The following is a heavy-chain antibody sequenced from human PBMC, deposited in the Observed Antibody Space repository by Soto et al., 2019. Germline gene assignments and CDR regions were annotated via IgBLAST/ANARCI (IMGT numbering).Heavy chain of an antibody. CDR1: GGSISSGGYY. V-gene: IGHV4-31*03. J-gene: IGHJ4*02. CDR3: ARGEAYCSGGSCYWDYFDY. Sequence: SETLSLTCTVSGGSISSGGYYWSWIRQHPGKGLEWIGYIYYSGSTYYNPSLKSRVTISVDTSKNQFSLKLSSVTAADTAVYYCARGEAYCSGGSCYWDYFDYWGQGTLVTVSS. CDR2: IYYSGST. D-gene: IGHD2-15*01.